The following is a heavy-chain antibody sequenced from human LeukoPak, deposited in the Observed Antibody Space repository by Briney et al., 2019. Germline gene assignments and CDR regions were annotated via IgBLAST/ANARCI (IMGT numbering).Heavy chain of an antibody. CDR1: GFTFGSYW. Sequence: GRSLRLSCAASGFTFGSYWMSWVRQAPGKGLEWVANIKQDEGEKYYVDSVKGRFTVSRDNAENSLHLHMNSLRAEDTAVYYCARESAYRRYDYYHYMDVWGEGTTVTVS. V-gene: IGHV3-7*01. CDR2: IKQDEGEK. J-gene: IGHJ6*03. CDR3: ARESAYRRYDYYHYMDV. D-gene: IGHD4-11*01.